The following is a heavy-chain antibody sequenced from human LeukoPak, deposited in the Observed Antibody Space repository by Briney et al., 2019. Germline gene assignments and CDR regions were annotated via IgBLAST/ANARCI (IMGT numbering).Heavy chain of an antibody. CDR2: INHSGST. CDR1: GGSISTSDYY. D-gene: IGHD5-18*01. J-gene: IGHJ4*02. Sequence: SETLSFTCTVSGGSISTSDYYWGWFRQPPGKGLEWIGEINHSGSTNYNPSLKSRVTISVDTSKNQFSLKLSSVTAADTAVYYCARGGYSYVDYWGQGTLVTVSS. CDR3: ARGGYSYVDY. V-gene: IGHV4-39*07.